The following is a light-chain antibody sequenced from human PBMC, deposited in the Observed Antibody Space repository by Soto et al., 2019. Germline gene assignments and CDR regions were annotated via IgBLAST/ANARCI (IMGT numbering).Light chain of an antibody. Sequence: DIQMTQSPSSLSASVGDRVTITCRASQSISSYLNWYQQKPGKAPKLLIYAASSLQSGVPSRFSGSGSGTDFTLTISSLQPEDFAIYYSHQSYSTPLYTFGQGTKLEIK. J-gene: IGKJ2*01. CDR1: QSISSY. CDR2: AAS. CDR3: HQSYSTPLYT. V-gene: IGKV1-39*01.